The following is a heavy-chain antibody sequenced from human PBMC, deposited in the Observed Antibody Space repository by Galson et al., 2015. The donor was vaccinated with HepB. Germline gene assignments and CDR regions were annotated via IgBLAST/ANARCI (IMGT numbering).Heavy chain of an antibody. J-gene: IGHJ4*02. CDR1: GFTVSSNY. CDR2: IYSGGST. CDR3: ARGGCSSTSCYALLDYFDY. D-gene: IGHD2-2*01. Sequence: SLRLSCAASGFTVSSNYMSWVRQAPGKGLEWVSVIYSGGSTYYADSVKGRFTISRHNSKNTLYLQMNSLRAEDTAVYYCARGGCSSTSCYALLDYFDYWGQGTLVTVSS. V-gene: IGHV3-53*04.